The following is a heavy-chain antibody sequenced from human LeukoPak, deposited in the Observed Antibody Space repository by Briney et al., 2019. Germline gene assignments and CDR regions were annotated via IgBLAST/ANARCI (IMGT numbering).Heavy chain of an antibody. CDR1: GFTFSSYS. Sequence: KPGGSLRLSCAASGFTFSSYSMNWVRQAPGKGLEGCSSISSSSSYIYYADSVKGRFTISRDNAKNSLYLQMNSLRAEDTAVYYCARDIAVAGTAWFDPWGQGTLVTVSS. CDR2: ISSSSSYI. CDR3: ARDIAVAGTAWFDP. V-gene: IGHV3-21*01. J-gene: IGHJ5*02. D-gene: IGHD6-19*01.